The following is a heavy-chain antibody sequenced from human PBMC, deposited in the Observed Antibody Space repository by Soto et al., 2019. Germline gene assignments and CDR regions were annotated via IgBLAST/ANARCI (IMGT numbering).Heavy chain of an antibody. CDR3: ARGIPTTVTTLLYYYYYGMDV. Sequence: GASVKVSCKASGYTFTGYYMHWVRQATGQGLEWMGWMNPNSGNTGYAQKFQGRVTMTRNTSISTAYMELSSLRSEDTAVYYCARGIPTTVTTLLYYYYYGMDVWGQGTTVTVPS. CDR1: GYTFTGYY. CDR2: MNPNSGNT. D-gene: IGHD4-17*01. V-gene: IGHV1-8*02. J-gene: IGHJ6*02.